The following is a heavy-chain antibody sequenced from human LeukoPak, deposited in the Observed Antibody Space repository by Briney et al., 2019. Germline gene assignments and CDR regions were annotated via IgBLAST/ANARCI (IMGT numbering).Heavy chain of an antibody. Sequence: ASVKVSCKASGYTFTGYYLYWVRQAPGQGLEWMGMIYPRDGSTSYAQKFQGRVTMTWDTSTSIVYLELSSLRSEDTAVYYCTRTMADGGTNYWGQGTLVTVSS. CDR3: TRTMADGGTNY. CDR1: GYTFTGYY. J-gene: IGHJ4*02. V-gene: IGHV1-46*01. CDR2: IYPRDGST. D-gene: IGHD4-23*01.